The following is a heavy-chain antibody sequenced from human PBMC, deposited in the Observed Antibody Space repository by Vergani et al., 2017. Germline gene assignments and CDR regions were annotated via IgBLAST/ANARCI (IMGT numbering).Heavy chain of an antibody. CDR2: ISSSSSTI. V-gene: IGHV3-48*01. CDR3: ARDHSWLVLAFDI. Sequence: EVQLVESGGGLVKPGGSLRLSCAASGFTFSSYSMNWVRQAPGKGLEWVSYISSSSSTIYYADSVKGRFTISRDNAKNSLYLQMNSLRAEDTAVYYCARDHSWLVLAFDIWGQGTMVTVSS. D-gene: IGHD6-19*01. CDR1: GFTFSSYS. J-gene: IGHJ3*02.